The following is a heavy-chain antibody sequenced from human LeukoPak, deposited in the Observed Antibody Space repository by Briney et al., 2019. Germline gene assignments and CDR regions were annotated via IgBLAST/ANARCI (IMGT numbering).Heavy chain of an antibody. V-gene: IGHV1-69*04. CDR1: GGTFSSYA. CDR2: IIPILGIA. CDR3: AEATVTEVPTRGEYFQH. Sequence: PVKVSCKASGGTFSSYAISWVRQAPGQGLEWMGRIIPILGIANYAQKFQGRVTITADKSTSTAYMELSSLRSEDTAVYYCAEATVTEVPTRGEYFQHWGQGTLVTVSS. D-gene: IGHD4-17*01. J-gene: IGHJ1*01.